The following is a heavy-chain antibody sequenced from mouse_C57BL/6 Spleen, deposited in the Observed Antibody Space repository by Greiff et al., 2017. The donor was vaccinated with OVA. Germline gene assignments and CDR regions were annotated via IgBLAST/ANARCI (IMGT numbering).Heavy chain of an antibody. CDR3: ARPYYYGRGNAMDY. CDR1: GYTFTDYY. CDR2: INPNNGGT. V-gene: IGHV1-26*01. J-gene: IGHJ4*01. Sequence: EVQLQQSGPELVKPGASVKISCKASGYTFTDYYMNWVKQSHGKSLEWIGDINPNNGGTSYNQKFKGKATLTVDKSSSTAYMELRSLTSEDSAVYDCARPYYYGRGNAMDYWGQGTSVTVSS. D-gene: IGHD1-1*01.